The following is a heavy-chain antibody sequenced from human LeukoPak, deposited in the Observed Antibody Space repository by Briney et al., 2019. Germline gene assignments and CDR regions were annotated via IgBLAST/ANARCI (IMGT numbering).Heavy chain of an antibody. Sequence: SETLSLTCTVSGGSISSYYWSWIRQPPGKGLEWIGYIYYSGSTNYNPSLKSRVTISVDTSKNQFSLKLSSMTAADTAVYYCARLAYSSFDYWGQGTLVTVSS. V-gene: IGHV4-59*08. CDR2: IYYSGST. CDR3: ARLAYSSFDY. J-gene: IGHJ4*02. D-gene: IGHD6-13*01. CDR1: GGSISSYY.